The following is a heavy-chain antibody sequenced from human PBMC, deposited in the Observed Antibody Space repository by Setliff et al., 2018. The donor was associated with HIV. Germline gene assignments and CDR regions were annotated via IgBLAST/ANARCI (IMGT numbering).Heavy chain of an antibody. D-gene: IGHD1-7*01. V-gene: IGHV3-48*03. CDR2: ISIGSGGAI. J-gene: IGHJ6*02. CDR3: VRGRNRNYVVYGMDV. CDR1: GFTFRNYK. Sequence: GGSLRLSCAASGFTFRNYKFNWVRQAPGRGLEWVSSISIGSGGAIDYADSVQGRFTISRDNSKNSLYLQMNSLRVEDTAVYYCVRGRNRNYVVYGMDVWGHGSTVTVS.